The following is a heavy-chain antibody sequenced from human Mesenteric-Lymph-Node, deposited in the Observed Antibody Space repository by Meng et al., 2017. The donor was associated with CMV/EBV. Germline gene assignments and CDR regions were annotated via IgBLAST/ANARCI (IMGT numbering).Heavy chain of an antibody. CDR3: ARGGGYSYGSF. Sequence: GGSLRLSCAASGFTFDDYAMHWVRQAPGKGLEWVSGISWNSGSIGYADSVKGRFTISRDNAKNSLYLQMNSLRAEDTAVYYCARGGGYSYGSFWGQGTLVTVSS. CDR2: ISWNSGSI. D-gene: IGHD5-18*01. V-gene: IGHV3-9*01. J-gene: IGHJ4*02. CDR1: GFTFDDYA.